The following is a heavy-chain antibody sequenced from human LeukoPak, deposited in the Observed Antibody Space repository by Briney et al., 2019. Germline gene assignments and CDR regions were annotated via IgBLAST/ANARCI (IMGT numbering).Heavy chain of an antibody. J-gene: IGHJ4*02. CDR3: ARDAPIVVVPAAMALNY. D-gene: IGHD2-2*01. Sequence: GASVKVSCKASGYTFTCYGISWVRQAPGQGLEWMGWISAYNGNTNYAQKLQGRVTMTTDTSTSTAYMELRSLRSDDTAVYYCARDAPIVVVPAAMALNYWGQGTLVTVSS. V-gene: IGHV1-18*01. CDR2: ISAYNGNT. CDR1: GYTFTCYG.